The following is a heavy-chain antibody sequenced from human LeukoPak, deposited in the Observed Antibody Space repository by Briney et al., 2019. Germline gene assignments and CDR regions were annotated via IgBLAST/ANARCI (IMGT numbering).Heavy chain of an antibody. Sequence: GGSLRLSCAASGFTFSIYEMNWVRQAPGKGLEWVSYISSSGSTIYYADSVKGRFIISRDNAKNSLYLQINSLRAEDTAVYYCARETDSSLFDYWGQGTLVTVSS. V-gene: IGHV3-48*03. D-gene: IGHD3-22*01. CDR2: ISSSGSTI. J-gene: IGHJ4*02. CDR3: ARETDSSLFDY. CDR1: GFTFSIYE.